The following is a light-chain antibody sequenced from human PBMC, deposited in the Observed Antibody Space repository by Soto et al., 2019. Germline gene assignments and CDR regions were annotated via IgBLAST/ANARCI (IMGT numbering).Light chain of an antibody. J-gene: IGKJ1*01. V-gene: IGKV1-5*01. CDR1: EKINKW. Sequence: DIQMTQSPSTLSASVGDRVTITCRASEKINKWLAWYQQKPGKAPKPLISDASSLESVVPSRFSGSGSGKEFTLTISSLQPDDFATYYCQQCNSYPWPSGQGTKVEIK. CDR3: QQCNSYPWP. CDR2: DAS.